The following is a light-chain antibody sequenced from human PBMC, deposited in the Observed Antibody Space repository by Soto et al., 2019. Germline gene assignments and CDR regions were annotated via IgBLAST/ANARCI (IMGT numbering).Light chain of an antibody. J-gene: IGKJ4*01. V-gene: IGKV3-20*01. CDR3: QQYSSSPLT. Sequence: EIVLTQSPATLSLSPGERATLSCRASQSVSKYLAWYQQKPGQAPRLLIYSASSRATGIPDRFSGSGSGTDFTLTISRLEPEDFAVYYCQQYSSSPLTFGGGTKVDIK. CDR2: SAS. CDR1: QSVSKY.